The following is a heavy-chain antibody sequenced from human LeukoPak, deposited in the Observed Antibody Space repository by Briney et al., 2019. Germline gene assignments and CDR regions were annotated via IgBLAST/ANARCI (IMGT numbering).Heavy chain of an antibody. CDR2: ISAYNGNT. V-gene: IGHV1-18*01. Sequence: ASVKVSYKASGYTFTSYGISWVRQAPGQGLEWMGWISAYNGNTNYAQKLQGRVTMTTDTSTSTAYMELRSLRSDDTAVYYCARDQSYYGSGSYDYWGQGTLVTVSS. CDR3: ARDQSYYGSGSYDY. J-gene: IGHJ4*02. D-gene: IGHD3-10*01. CDR1: GYTFTSYG.